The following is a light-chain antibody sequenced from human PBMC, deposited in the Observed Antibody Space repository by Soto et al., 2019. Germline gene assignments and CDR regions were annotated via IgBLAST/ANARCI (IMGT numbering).Light chain of an antibody. CDR1: QSVTKS. V-gene: IGKV3-11*01. CDR3: QQRSDWPPSLT. Sequence: EIVLTQSPATLSLSPGERATLSCRASQSVTKSLAWYQQKPGQAPRLLIFATSHRATDIPTRFSGSGSETDFTLTISSLEPEDFAVYDCQQRSDWPPSLTFGGGTKVEIK. CDR2: ATS. J-gene: IGKJ4*01.